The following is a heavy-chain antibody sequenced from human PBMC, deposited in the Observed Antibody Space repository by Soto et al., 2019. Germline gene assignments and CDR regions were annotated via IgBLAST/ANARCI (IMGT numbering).Heavy chain of an antibody. J-gene: IGHJ5*02. CDR1: EFSLSTSGVG. V-gene: IGHV2-5*02. Sequence: SGPTLVNPTQTLTLTCTFSEFSLSTSGVGVGWIRQPPGKALEWLALIYWDDDKRYSPSLKSRLTITKDTSKNQVVLTMTNMDPVDTATYSCAHSHCSSTSCYFLGHWFDPWGQGTLVTVS. D-gene: IGHD2-2*01. CDR3: AHSHCSSTSCYFLGHWFDP. CDR2: IYWDDDK.